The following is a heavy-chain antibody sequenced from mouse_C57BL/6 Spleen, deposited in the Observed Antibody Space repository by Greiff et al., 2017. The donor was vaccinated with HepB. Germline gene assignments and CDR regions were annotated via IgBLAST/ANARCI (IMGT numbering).Heavy chain of an antibody. CDR1: GFNIKDDY. CDR3: TTPYDYDVAWFAY. V-gene: IGHV14-4*01. D-gene: IGHD2-4*01. Sequence: VQLQQSGAELVRPGASVKLSCTASGFNIKDDYMHWVKQRPEQGLEWIGWIDPENGDTEYASKFQGKATITADTSSNTAYLQLSSLTSEDTAVYYGTTPYDYDVAWFAYWGQGTLVTVSA. J-gene: IGHJ3*01. CDR2: IDPENGDT.